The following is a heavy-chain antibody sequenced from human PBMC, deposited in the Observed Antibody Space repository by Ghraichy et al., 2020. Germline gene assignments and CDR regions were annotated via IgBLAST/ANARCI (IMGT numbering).Heavy chain of an antibody. D-gene: IGHD3-10*01. CDR3: ARGRNYYDSGSPRMDV. J-gene: IGHJ6*02. CDR2: INHSGSI. Sequence: SETLSLTCAVYGGSFSGYYWSWIRQPPGKGLEWIGEINHSGSINCNPSLKSRVIMSVDTSKNQFSLKLSSVTAADTAGYYCARGRNYYDSGSPRMDVWGQGTTVTVSS. CDR1: GGSFSGYY. V-gene: IGHV4-34*01.